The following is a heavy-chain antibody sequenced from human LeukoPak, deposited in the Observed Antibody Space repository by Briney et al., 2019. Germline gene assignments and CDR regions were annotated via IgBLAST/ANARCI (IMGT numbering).Heavy chain of an antibody. CDR1: GFTFSDYY. D-gene: IGHD1-26*01. V-gene: IGHV3-11*01. J-gene: IGHJ4*02. Sequence: GGSLRLSCAVSGFTFSDYYMSWIRQAPGKGREWVSYISSSWSTIYYADSVKGRYTISRDNAKNSLYLHKQSLRAADTAVYYCARDLGAGSYLWGLEYWGEGTLWTVSS. CDR2: ISSSWSTI. CDR3: ARDLGAGSYLWGLEY.